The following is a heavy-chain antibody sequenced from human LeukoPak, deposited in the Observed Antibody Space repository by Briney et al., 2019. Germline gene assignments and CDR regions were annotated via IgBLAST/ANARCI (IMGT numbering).Heavy chain of an antibody. CDR2: ISGSGGST. V-gene: IGHV3-23*01. D-gene: IGHD6-13*01. CDR1: GFTFSSYA. J-gene: IGHJ6*03. Sequence: GGSLRLSCAASGFTFSSYAMSWVRQAPGKGLEWASAISGSGGSTYYADSVKGRFTISRDNSKNTLYLQMNSLRAEDTAVYYCARDSADNYYYYYYMDVWGKGTTVTVSS. CDR3: ARDSADNYYYYYYMDV.